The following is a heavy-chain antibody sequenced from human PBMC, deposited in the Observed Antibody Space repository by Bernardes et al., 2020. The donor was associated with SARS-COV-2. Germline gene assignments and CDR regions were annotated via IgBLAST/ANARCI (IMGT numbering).Heavy chain of an antibody. CDR1: GFTFSTYA. D-gene: IGHD1-26*01. CDR2: ISYDGTTK. V-gene: IGHV3-30-3*01. Sequence: GYLSLSCAVSGFTFSTYAMHWVRQAPGKGLEWVAIISYDGTTKYNTDSVKGRFTISRDNSKNTLFLQMNSLTTEDTAVYYCAREWEDYTSSLFDYWGQGTLVTVSS. J-gene: IGHJ4*02. CDR3: AREWEDYTSSLFDY.